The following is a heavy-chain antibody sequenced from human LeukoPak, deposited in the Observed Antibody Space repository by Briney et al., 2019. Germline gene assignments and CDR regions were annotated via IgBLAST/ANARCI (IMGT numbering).Heavy chain of an antibody. Sequence: GASLRLSCAASGFTFSSYAMSWVRQAPGKGLEWVSAISGSGGSTYYADSVKGRFTISRDNSKNTLYLQMNSLRAEDTAVYYCAKVPTMIVVVITGWLDPWGQGTLVTVSS. V-gene: IGHV3-23*01. J-gene: IGHJ5*02. CDR3: AKVPTMIVVVITGWLDP. D-gene: IGHD3-22*01. CDR1: GFTFSSYA. CDR2: ISGSGGST.